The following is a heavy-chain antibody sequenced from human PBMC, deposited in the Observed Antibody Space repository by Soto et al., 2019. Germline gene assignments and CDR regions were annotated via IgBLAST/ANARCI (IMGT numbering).Heavy chain of an antibody. CDR3: ARIFCYTDTCDSWFDP. Sequence: GESLKISCTGFGYTFTTFWISWVRQMPGKGLEWMGRIDPRDSQTNYSPSFQGHVTISVDKSISTAYLQWDSLKASDTAMYYCARIFCYTDTCDSWFDPSGQGTLVTVSS. CDR2: IDPRDSQT. CDR1: GYTFTTFW. J-gene: IGHJ5*02. D-gene: IGHD3-16*02. V-gene: IGHV5-10-1*01.